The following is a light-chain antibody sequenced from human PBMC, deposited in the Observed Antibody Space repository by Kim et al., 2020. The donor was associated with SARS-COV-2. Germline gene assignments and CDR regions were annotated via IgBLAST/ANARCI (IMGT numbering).Light chain of an antibody. J-gene: IGLJ2*01. V-gene: IGLV6-57*03. CDR3: QSSDTNIVI. Sequence: GTTVTISCTRNSGSISNNYVHWYQQRPGSAPTSVIYEDRRIPSGVPDRFSGSIDSSSNSASLTISGLKTEDEADYYCQSSDTNIVIFGGGTKLTVL. CDR2: EDR. CDR1: SGSISNNY.